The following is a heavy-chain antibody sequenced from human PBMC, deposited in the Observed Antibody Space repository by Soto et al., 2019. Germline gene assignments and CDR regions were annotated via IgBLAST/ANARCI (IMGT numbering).Heavy chain of an antibody. V-gene: IGHV4-34*01. J-gene: IGHJ4*02. CDR2: INHSGST. D-gene: IGHD6-19*01. CDR1: GGSFSGYY. Sequence: SETLPCTCAVYGGSFSGYYWSWIRQPPGKGLEWIGEINHSGSTNYNPSLKSRVTISVDTSKNQFSLKLSSVTAVDTAVYYCARAVKNAVAGTGHIDYWGQGTLVT. CDR3: ARAVKNAVAGTGHIDY.